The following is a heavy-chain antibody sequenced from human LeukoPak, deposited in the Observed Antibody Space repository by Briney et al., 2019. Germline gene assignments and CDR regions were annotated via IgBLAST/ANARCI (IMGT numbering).Heavy chain of an antibody. D-gene: IGHD6-13*01. Sequence: ASVKVSCKASGYTFTSYATHWVRQAPGQRLEWMGWINAGNGNTKYSQKFQGRVTITRDTSASTAYMELSSLRSEDTAVYYCAREGSAAAVTCFDYWGQGTLVTVSS. CDR1: GYTFTSYA. CDR3: AREGSAAAVTCFDY. CDR2: INAGNGNT. J-gene: IGHJ4*02. V-gene: IGHV1-3*01.